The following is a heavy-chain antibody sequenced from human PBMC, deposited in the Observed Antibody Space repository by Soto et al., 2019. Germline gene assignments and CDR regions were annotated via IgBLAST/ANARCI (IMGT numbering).Heavy chain of an antibody. Sequence: GGSLRLSCAASGFTFSSYSMDWVRQAPGKGLEWVSSISSSSSYIYYADSVKGRFTISRDNAKNSLYLQMNSLRAEDTAVYYCARDQRAIFGVVISNYWGQGTLVTVSS. CDR1: GFTFSSYS. D-gene: IGHD3-3*01. CDR3: ARDQRAIFGVVISNY. J-gene: IGHJ4*02. V-gene: IGHV3-21*01. CDR2: ISSSSSYI.